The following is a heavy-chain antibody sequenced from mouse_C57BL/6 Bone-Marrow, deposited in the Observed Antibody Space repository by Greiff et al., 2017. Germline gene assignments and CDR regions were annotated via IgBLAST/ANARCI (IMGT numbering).Heavy chain of an antibody. Sequence: QVQLQQPGTELVKPGASVKLSCKASGYTFTSYWMHWVKQRPGQGLEWIGNINPSNGGTNYNEKFKSKATLTVDKSSSTAYMQLSSLTSEDSAVYYCARERGQLRLRAWFAYWGQGTLVTVSA. J-gene: IGHJ3*01. CDR2: INPSNGGT. CDR1: GYTFTSYW. D-gene: IGHD3-2*02. V-gene: IGHV1-53*01. CDR3: ARERGQLRLRAWFAY.